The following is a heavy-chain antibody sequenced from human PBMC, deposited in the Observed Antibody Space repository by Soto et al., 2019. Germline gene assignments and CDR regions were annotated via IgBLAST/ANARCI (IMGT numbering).Heavy chain of an antibody. J-gene: IGHJ6*02. V-gene: IGHV3-23*01. CDR2: ISGSGGST. Sequence: GGSLRLSCAASGFTFSSYAMSWVRQAPGKGLEWVSAISGSGGSTYYADSVKGRFTISRDNSKNTLYLQMNSLRAEDTAVYYCAKGQYCTNGVCYPYYYGMDVWGQGTTVTVSS. CDR3: AKGQYCTNGVCYPYYYGMDV. CDR1: GFTFSSYA. D-gene: IGHD2-8*01.